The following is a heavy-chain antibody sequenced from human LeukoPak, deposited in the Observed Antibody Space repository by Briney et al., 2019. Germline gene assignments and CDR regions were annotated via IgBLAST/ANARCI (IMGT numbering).Heavy chain of an antibody. CDR2: IYHSGST. CDR1: GGSISSGGYS. Sequence: SQTLSLTRAVSGGSISSGGYSWSWIRQPPGKGLEWIGYIYHSGSTYYNPSLKSRVTISVDRSKNQFSLKLSSVTAADTAVYYCAARATHYYGSGSFDYWGQGTLVTVSS. D-gene: IGHD3-10*01. V-gene: IGHV4-30-2*01. J-gene: IGHJ4*02. CDR3: AARATHYYGSGSFDY.